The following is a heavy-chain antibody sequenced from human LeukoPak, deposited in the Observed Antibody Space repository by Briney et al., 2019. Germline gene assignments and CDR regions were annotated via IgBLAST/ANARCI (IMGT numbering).Heavy chain of an antibody. CDR3: ARDLCSVEPAAPCYYFDY. J-gene: IGHJ4*02. CDR2: SSAYNENT. V-gene: IGHV1-18*01. D-gene: IGHD2-2*01. CDR1: GYTLSRYG. Sequence: SVKVSCKASGYTLSRYGISWVRQAPGQGLEWMGWSSAYNENTNSALKVQGRVTMTTDTSTSTAYMELRSLRSDDTAVYYCARDLCSVEPAAPCYYFDYWGQGTLVTVSS.